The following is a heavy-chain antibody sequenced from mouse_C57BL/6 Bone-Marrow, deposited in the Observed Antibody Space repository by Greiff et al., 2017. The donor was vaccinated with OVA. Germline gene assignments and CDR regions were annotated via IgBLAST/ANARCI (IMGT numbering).Heavy chain of an antibody. J-gene: IGHJ4*01. CDR1: GYAFTNYL. CDR3: ARWDYGSSYLYAMDY. D-gene: IGHD1-1*01. CDR2: INPGSGGT. V-gene: IGHV1-54*01. Sequence: QVQLQQSGAELVRPGTSVKVSCKASGYAFTNYLIEWVKQRPGQGLEWIGVINPGSGGTNYNEKFKGKATLTADKSSSTAYLQLSSLTSEDSAVYCCARWDYGSSYLYAMDYWGQGTSVTVSS.